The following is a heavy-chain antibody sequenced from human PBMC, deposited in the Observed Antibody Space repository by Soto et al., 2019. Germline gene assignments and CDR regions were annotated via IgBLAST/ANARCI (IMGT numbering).Heavy chain of an antibody. D-gene: IGHD6-13*01. Sequence: QVQLQESGPGLVKPSETLSITCTVSGDSVSSSYYFWGWIRQPPGKGPERIGSIFYSGSTYYNPSLKSRVTITVDTSKNQFSLNLRSVTAADTAVYYCARRGSSRQIYHYGMDVWGPGTTVTVSS. J-gene: IGHJ6*02. CDR1: GDSVSSSYYF. CDR2: IFYSGST. V-gene: IGHV4-39*01. CDR3: ARRGSSRQIYHYGMDV.